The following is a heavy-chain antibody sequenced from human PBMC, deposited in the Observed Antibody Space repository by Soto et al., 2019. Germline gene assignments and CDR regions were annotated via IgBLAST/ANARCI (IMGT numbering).Heavy chain of an antibody. J-gene: IGHJ5*02. V-gene: IGHV4-31*03. D-gene: IGHD3-22*01. Sequence: QVQLQESGPGLVKPSQTLSLTCTVSGGSISSGGYYWGWIRQHPGKGLEWIGYIYYNPSLKSRVTISGDTSKNQFYLNLSSVTAADTAVYYCARGYSSGYLGNWFDPWGQGTLVTVSS. CDR1: GGSISSGGYY. CDR2: IYY. CDR3: ARGYSSGYLGNWFDP.